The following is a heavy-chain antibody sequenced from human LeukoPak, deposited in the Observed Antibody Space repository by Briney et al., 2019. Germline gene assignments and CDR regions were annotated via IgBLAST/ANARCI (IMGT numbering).Heavy chain of an antibody. CDR3: ARGSHPVTGTLGGYFDP. D-gene: IGHD6-19*01. V-gene: IGHV4-59*04. CDR1: SGSIGSYY. CDR2: IYHTGST. J-gene: IGHJ4*02. Sequence: SETLSLTCTVSSGSIGSYYWSWIRQSPGKGLEWIGSIYHTGSTYYNPSLKSRVTISLDASNKQFSLRLSSVTAADTAVYYCARGSHPVTGTLGGYFDPWGQGTLVTVSS.